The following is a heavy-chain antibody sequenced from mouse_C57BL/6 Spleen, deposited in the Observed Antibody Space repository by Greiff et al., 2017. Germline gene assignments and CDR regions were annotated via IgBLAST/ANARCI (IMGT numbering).Heavy chain of an antibody. CDR2: IYPGDGDT. CDR3: ARRELGRYAMDY. CDR1: GYAFSSSW. V-gene: IGHV1-82*01. J-gene: IGHJ4*01. Sequence: QVQLQQSGPELVKPGASVKISCKASGYAFSSSWMNWVKQRPGKGLEWIGRIYPGDGDTNYNGKFKGKATLTADKSSSTAYMQLSSLTSEDSAVYFCARRELGRYAMDYWGQGTSVTVSS. D-gene: IGHD4-1*01.